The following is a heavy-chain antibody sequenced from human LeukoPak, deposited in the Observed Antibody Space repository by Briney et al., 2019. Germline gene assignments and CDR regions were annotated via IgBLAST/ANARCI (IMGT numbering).Heavy chain of an antibody. V-gene: IGHV3-15*01. CDR2: IKSKTDGGTT. J-gene: IGHJ3*02. Sequence: GGSLRLSCAASGLTFSNAWMSWVRQAPGKGLEWVGRIKSKTDGGTTDYAAPVKGRFTISRDDSKYTLYLQMNSLKTEDTAVYYCTTTLRSYSSSWSLPFDIWGQGTMVTVSP. CDR3: TTTLRSYSSSWSLPFDI. D-gene: IGHD6-13*01. CDR1: GLTFSNAW.